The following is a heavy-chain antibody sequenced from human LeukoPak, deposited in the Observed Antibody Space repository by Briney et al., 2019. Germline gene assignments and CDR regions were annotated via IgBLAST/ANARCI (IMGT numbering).Heavy chain of an antibody. V-gene: IGHV1-69*06. Sequence: SAKVSCKASGGTFSSYAISWVRQAPGQGLEWMGGIIPIFGTANYAQKFQGRVTITADKSTSTAYLELSSLRSEDTAVYYCARVAAAGSFGMDVWGKGATVTVSS. J-gene: IGHJ6*04. CDR1: GGTFSSYA. CDR2: IIPIFGTA. D-gene: IGHD6-13*01. CDR3: ARVAAAGSFGMDV.